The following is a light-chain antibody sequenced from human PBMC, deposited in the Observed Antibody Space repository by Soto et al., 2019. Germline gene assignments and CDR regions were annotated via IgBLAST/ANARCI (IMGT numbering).Light chain of an antibody. CDR2: GAS. J-gene: IGKJ2*01. CDR3: QQSNNWPYT. Sequence: EILMTQSPATLSVSPGERATLSCRASQSVSHHLAWYQQKPGQAPRLLFYGASTRATGIPARFSGSGSGTDFTLTISSLQSEDFAVYYCQQSNNWPYTFGQGTKLEIK. CDR1: QSVSHH. V-gene: IGKV3-15*01.